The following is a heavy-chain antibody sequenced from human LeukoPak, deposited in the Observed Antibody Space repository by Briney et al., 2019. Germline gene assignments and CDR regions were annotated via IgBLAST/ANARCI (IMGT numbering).Heavy chain of an antibody. CDR1: GFTFSSYG. J-gene: IGHJ4*02. V-gene: IGHV3-33*01. D-gene: IGHD3-22*01. CDR2: IWYDGSNK. CDR3: ARGSYYYDSSGSLDY. Sequence: GSLRLSCAAAGFTFSSYGMHWGRQAPGKGLGGVAVIWYDGSNKYYADSVKGRFTISRDNSKNTLYLQMNSLRAEDTAVYYCARGSYYYDSSGSLDYWGQGTLVTVSS.